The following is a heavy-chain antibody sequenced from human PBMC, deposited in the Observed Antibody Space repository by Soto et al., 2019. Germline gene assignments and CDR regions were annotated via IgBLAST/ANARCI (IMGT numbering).Heavy chain of an antibody. CDR1: GHTLAELS. Sequence: GASVKVSCKVYGHTLAELSMNWVRQAPGKGLEWMGGFDPGNGQKFYAQKFQGRVIMTGDTSTETAYMELSSLRSEDTAAYYCATDGNNGNNWFDPWGQGTQVTVSS. CDR2: FDPGNGQK. D-gene: IGHD1-20*01. V-gene: IGHV1-24*01. J-gene: IGHJ5*02. CDR3: ATDGNNGNNWFDP.